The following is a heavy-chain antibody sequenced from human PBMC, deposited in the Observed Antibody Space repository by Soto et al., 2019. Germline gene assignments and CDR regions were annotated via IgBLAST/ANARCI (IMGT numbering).Heavy chain of an antibody. V-gene: IGHV3-15*01. D-gene: IGHD6-13*01. CDR1: GFTFSNAW. J-gene: IGHJ4*02. Sequence: EVQLVESGGGLVKPGGSLRLSCAASGFTFSNAWMSWVRQAPGKGLEWVGRIKSKIDGGTTDYAAPVKGRFTISRDDSENTLYLQMNSLKTEDTAVYYCVHPGVSSNWPYGSFDSWGQGTLVTVSS. CDR2: IKSKIDGGTT. CDR3: VHPGVSSNWPYGSFDS.